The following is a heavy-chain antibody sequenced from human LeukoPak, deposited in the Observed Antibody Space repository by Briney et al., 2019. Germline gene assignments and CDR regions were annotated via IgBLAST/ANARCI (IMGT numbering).Heavy chain of an antibody. CDR2: IYYSGST. V-gene: IGHV4-59*01. CDR1: GGSISSYY. Sequence: PSETLSLTCTVSGGSISSYYWSWIRQPPGKGLEWIGYIYYSGSTNYNPSLKSRVTISVDTSKNQFSLKLSSVTAADTAVYYCARWGRDSWSSRWKGSYFDYWGQGTLVTVSS. D-gene: IGHD3-3*01. CDR3: ARWGRDSWSSRWKGSYFDY. J-gene: IGHJ4*02.